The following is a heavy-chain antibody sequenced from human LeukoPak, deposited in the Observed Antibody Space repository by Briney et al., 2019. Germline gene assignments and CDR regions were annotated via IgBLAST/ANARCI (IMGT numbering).Heavy chain of an antibody. Sequence: GGSLRLSCAASGFTFSRYAMHWVRQAPGKGLEWVAVISYDGSNKYYADSVKGRFTISRDNSKNTLYLQMNSLRAEDTAVYYCARDLSFIVGATLAPGGFDYWGQGTLVTVSS. D-gene: IGHD1-26*01. J-gene: IGHJ4*02. CDR1: GFTFSRYA. V-gene: IGHV3-30*04. CDR3: ARDLSFIVGATLAPGGFDY. CDR2: ISYDGSNK.